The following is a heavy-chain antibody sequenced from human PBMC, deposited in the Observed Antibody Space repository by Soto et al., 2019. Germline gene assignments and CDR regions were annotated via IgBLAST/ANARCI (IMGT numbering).Heavy chain of an antibody. V-gene: IGHV1-69*01. CDR2: IIPIFGTA. Sequence: QVQLVQSGAEVKKPGSSVKVSCKAPGGTFSSYAISWVRQAPGQGLEWMGGIIPIFGTAKYAQKFQGRVTITADESTSTCYMELSSLRSEDTAVYYCARSQGGSSSLDIYYYYYYGMDVWGQGTTVTGSS. CDR3: ARSQGGSSSLDIYYYYYYGMDV. D-gene: IGHD2-15*01. CDR1: GGTFSSYA. J-gene: IGHJ6*02.